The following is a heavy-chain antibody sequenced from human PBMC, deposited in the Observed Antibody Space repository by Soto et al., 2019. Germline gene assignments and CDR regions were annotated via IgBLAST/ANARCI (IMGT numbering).Heavy chain of an antibody. Sequence: QVQLVQSGAEVKTPGASVKVSCKASGYTFTSYGINWVRQAPGQGLEWMGWINTYNGNTNYAQRLQGRVTMTTDTATSTADMELRSLRSDDMAVHYCARDTYGLFDSWGQGTLVTVCS. CDR1: GYTFTSYG. CDR2: INTYNGNT. CDR3: ARDTYGLFDS. V-gene: IGHV1-18*03. D-gene: IGHD3-10*01. J-gene: IGHJ4*02.